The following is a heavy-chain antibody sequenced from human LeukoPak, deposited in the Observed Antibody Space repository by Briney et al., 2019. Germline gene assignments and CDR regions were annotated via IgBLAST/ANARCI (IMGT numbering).Heavy chain of an antibody. CDR3: TTDIWPYSGRDY. D-gene: IGHD4-11*01. CDR1: GFTFSNAW. CDR2: IKSKTDGGTT. Sequence: GGSLRLSCAASGFTFSNAWMNWVRQPPGKGLEWVGRIKSKTDGGTTDNAAPVKGRFTISRDDSKKTLYLQMNSLKTEDTAVYYCTTDIWPYSGRDYWGQGTLVTVSS. J-gene: IGHJ4*02. V-gene: IGHV3-15*01.